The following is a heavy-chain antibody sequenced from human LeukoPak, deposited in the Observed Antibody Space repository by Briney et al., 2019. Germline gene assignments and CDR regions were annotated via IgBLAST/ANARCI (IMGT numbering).Heavy chain of an antibody. D-gene: IGHD2-2*01. CDR1: GYTFTSYG. CDR3: ARDWYCSSTSCYWAYFDY. CDR2: ISAYNGNT. J-gene: IGHJ4*02. V-gene: IGHV1-18*01. Sequence: ASVQVSCKASGYTFTSYGISWVRQAPRQGLEWMGWISAYNGNTNYAQKLQGRVTMTTDTSTSTAYMELRSLRSDDTAVYYCARDWYCSSTSCYWAYFDYWGQGTLVTVSS.